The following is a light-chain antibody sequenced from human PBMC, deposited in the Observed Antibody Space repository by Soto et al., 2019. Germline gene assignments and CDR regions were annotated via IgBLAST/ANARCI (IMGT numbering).Light chain of an antibody. CDR2: AAS. J-gene: IGKJ1*01. CDR1: QSISGY. Sequence: DIQMTQSPSSLSASVGDRVTITCRASQSISGYLNWYQQKPGKAPKLLFYAASSLQSGVPSRFSGSGSGTDFTLTISSLQPEDFATYYCQQSYSTPWTFGQGTKVEIK. CDR3: QQSYSTPWT. V-gene: IGKV1-39*01.